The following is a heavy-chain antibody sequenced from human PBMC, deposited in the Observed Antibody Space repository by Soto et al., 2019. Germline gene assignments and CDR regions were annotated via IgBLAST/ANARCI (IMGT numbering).Heavy chain of an antibody. CDR3: ARYPPVYDFWSGYPASYYYYYMDV. CDR2: IKQDGSEK. CDR1: GFTFSSYW. Sequence: GGSLRLSCAASGFTFSSYWMSWVRQAPGKGLEWVANIKQDGSEKYYVDSVKGRFTISRDNAKNSLYLQMNSLRAEDTAVYYCARYPPVYDFWSGYPASYYYYYMDVWGKGTTVTVSS. D-gene: IGHD3-3*01. V-gene: IGHV3-7*01. J-gene: IGHJ6*03.